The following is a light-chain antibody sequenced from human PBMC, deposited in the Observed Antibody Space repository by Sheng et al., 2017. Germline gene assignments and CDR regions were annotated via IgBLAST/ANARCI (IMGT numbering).Light chain of an antibody. J-gene: IGKJ4*01. CDR3: QQRSNWPLT. Sequence: ETVMTQSPATLSVSPGERATLFCRASQSVSSNLAWYQQKPGQAPRLLIYDASNRATGIPARFSGSGSGTDFTLTISSLEPEDFAVYYCQQRSNWPLTFGGGTKVEIK. CDR2: DAS. V-gene: IGKV3-11*01. CDR1: QSVSSN.